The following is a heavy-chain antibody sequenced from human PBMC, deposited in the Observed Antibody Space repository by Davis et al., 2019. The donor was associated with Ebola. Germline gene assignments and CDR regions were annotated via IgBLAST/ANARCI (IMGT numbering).Heavy chain of an antibody. V-gene: IGHV3-30*02. D-gene: IGHD6-6*01. Sequence: GSLRLSCAASGLSSTSQWMSWVRQAPGKGLEWVSFIRYDGTDKYNADSVKGRFTISRDNSKNTLYLQMNNLRVEDTAVYYCAKEDYSSSSRSDHSYLFGMDVWGQGTTVSVSS. CDR1: GLSSTSQW. J-gene: IGHJ6*02. CDR3: AKEDYSSSSRSDHSYLFGMDV. CDR2: IRYDGTDK.